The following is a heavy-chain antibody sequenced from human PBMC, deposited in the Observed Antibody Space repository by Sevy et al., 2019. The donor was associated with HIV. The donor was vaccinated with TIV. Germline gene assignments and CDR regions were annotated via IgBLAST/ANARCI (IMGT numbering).Heavy chain of an antibody. D-gene: IGHD3-3*01. J-gene: IGHJ6*02. V-gene: IGHV3-21*01. CDR2: ISSSSSYI. CDR1: GFTFSSYS. CDR3: ASLAYYDFWSATYGMDV. Sequence: GGSLRLSCAASGFTFSSYSMNWVRQAPGKGLEWVSSISSSSSYIYYADSVKGRFTISRDNAKNSLYLQMNSLRAEDTAVYYSASLAYYDFWSATYGMDVWGQGTTVTVSS.